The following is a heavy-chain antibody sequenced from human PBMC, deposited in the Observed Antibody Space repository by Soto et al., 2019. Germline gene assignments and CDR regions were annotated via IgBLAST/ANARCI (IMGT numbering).Heavy chain of an antibody. V-gene: IGHV1-69*02. Sequence: QVQLVQSGAEVKKPGSSVKVSCKASGGTFSSYTISWVRQAPGQGLEWMGRIIPILGIANYAQKFQGRVTITADKSTSTAYMELSSLRSEDTAVYYCASGGEYSGYVASEKLDYWGQGTLVTVSS. CDR3: ASGGEYSGYVASEKLDY. CDR2: IIPILGIA. D-gene: IGHD5-12*01. J-gene: IGHJ4*02. CDR1: GGTFSSYT.